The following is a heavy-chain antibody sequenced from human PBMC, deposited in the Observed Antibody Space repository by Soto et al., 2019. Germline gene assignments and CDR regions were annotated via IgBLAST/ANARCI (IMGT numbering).Heavy chain of an antibody. Sequence: ASVKVSCKASGYTFTSYDINWVRQATGQGLEWMGWMNPNSGNTGYAQKFQGRVTITRDTSASTAYMELSSLRSEDTAVYYCARGWGYCSGGSCYIDAFDIWGQGTMVTVSS. D-gene: IGHD2-15*01. CDR3: ARGWGYCSGGSCYIDAFDI. CDR1: GYTFTSYD. CDR2: MNPNSGNT. J-gene: IGHJ3*02. V-gene: IGHV1-8*01.